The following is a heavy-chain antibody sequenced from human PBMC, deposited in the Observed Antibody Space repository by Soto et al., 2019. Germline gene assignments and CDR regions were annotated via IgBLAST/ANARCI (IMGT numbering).Heavy chain of an antibody. CDR1: GLTFSDYA. Sequence: SLRLSCAASGLTFSDYAMAWVRQAPGKGLEWVSAISGSGDTRHYADSVKGRFTISRDNSKNTVYLQMNSLRAEDTAVYYCAKGPVASIPPRIDFWGQGALVTVSS. CDR2: ISGSGDTR. J-gene: IGHJ4*02. CDR3: AKGPVASIPPRIDF. D-gene: IGHD5-12*01. V-gene: IGHV3-23*01.